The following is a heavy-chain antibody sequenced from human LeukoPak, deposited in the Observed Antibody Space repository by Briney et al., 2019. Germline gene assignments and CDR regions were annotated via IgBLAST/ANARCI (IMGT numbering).Heavy chain of an antibody. CDR3: ARGPVYSSSWYYYYCYMDV. CDR1: GGSFSGYY. V-gene: IGHV4-34*01. J-gene: IGHJ6*03. D-gene: IGHD6-13*01. Sequence: PSETLSLTCAVYGGSFSGYYWSWIRQPPGKGLEWIGEINHSGSTNYNPSLKSRVPISVDTSKNQFSLKLSSVTAADTAVYYCARGPVYSSSWYYYYCYMDVWGKGTTVTVSS. CDR2: INHSGST.